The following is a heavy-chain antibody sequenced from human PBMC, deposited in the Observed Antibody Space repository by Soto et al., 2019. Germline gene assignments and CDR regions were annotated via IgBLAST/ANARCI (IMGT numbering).Heavy chain of an antibody. Sequence: PVESLTIYCKGSGYSFTSYWIIWVLQMPGKGLEWMGRIDPSDSYTNYSPSFQGHVTISTDKSISTAYLQWSSLKASDTAMYYCARRPRKDYYYGMDVWGQGTTVTVSS. CDR2: IDPSDSYT. V-gene: IGHV5-10-1*01. J-gene: IGHJ6*01. CDR3: ARRPRKDYYYGMDV. CDR1: GYSFTSYW.